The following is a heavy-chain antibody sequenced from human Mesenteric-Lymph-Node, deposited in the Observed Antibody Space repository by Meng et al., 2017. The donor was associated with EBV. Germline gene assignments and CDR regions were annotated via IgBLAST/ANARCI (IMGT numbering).Heavy chain of an antibody. D-gene: IGHD6-19*01. CDR3: VKTGIAVAGALDS. Sequence: QVQLVESGGGVGKAGVSLRLCCGGSGFSFSEYYMSWIRQAPGKGLEWVSYISSSSDSIKYADSVKGRFTTSRDNAKNSLYLQMNSLRAEDTAVYYCVKTGIAVAGALDSWGRGTLVTVSS. J-gene: IGHJ5*01. CDR2: ISSSSDSI. CDR1: GFSFSEYY. V-gene: IGHV3-11*01.